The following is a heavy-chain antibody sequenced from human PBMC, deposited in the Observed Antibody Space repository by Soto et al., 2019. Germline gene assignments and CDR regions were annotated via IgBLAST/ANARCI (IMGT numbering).Heavy chain of an antibody. D-gene: IGHD5-12*01. J-gene: IGHJ3*02. CDR2: ISSSSSYI. CDR1: GFTFSSYS. Sequence: GSLRLSCAASGFTFSSYSMNWVRQAPGKGLEWVSPISSSSSYIYYADSVKGRFTISRDNAKNSLYLQMNSLRAEDTAVYYCARVLYSGYDPDAFDIWGQGTMVTVSS. CDR3: ARVLYSGYDPDAFDI. V-gene: IGHV3-21*01.